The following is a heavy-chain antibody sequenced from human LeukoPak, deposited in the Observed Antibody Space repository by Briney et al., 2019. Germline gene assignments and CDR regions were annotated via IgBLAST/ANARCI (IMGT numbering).Heavy chain of an antibody. CDR2: ISGSGGST. J-gene: IGHJ6*03. CDR3: ARDRSYGGNLNYYYMDV. D-gene: IGHD4-23*01. V-gene: IGHV3-23*01. CDR1: GFTFSSYA. Sequence: GGSLRLSCAASGFTFSSYAMSWVRQAPGKGLEWVSAISGSGGSTYYADSVKGRFTISRDNAKNSLYLQMNSLRAEDTAVYYCARDRSYGGNLNYYYMDVWGKGTTVTVSS.